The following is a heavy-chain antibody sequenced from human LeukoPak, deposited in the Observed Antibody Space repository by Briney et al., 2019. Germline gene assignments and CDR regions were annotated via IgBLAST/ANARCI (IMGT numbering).Heavy chain of an antibody. J-gene: IGHJ4*02. CDR3: ARHTAAADHDY. CDR1: GGSISSSSYY. Sequence: SETLSLTCTVSGGSISSSSYYWGWIRQPPGKGLEWIGGIYYSGSTYYNPSLKSRVTISVDTSKNQFSLKLSSVTAADTAVYYCARHTAAADHDYWGQGTLVTVSS. D-gene: IGHD6-13*01. CDR2: IYYSGST. V-gene: IGHV4-39*01.